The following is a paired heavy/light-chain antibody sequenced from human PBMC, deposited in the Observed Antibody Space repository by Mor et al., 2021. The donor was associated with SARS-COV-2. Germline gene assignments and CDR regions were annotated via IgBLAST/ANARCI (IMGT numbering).Heavy chain of an antibody. CDR2: ISGSGGVT. Sequence: EVQLLESGGGLVQPGGSLRLSCAATGFTFNLYAMTWVRQAPGKGLEWVSSISGSGGVTYYGDSVKGRFTISRDNSKNTMYLQMFSLRVEDTAVYYCVRDRWELSPRVRGFEFWGQGHLVTVSS. J-gene: IGHJ4*02. V-gene: IGHV3-23*01. CDR1: GFTFNLYA. D-gene: IGHD1-26*01. CDR3: VRDRWELSPRVRGFEF.
Light chain of an antibody. CDR1: SDIYVGSYI. CDR3: MIWRNNKGV. CDR2: YYSDSDK. V-gene: IGLV5-37*01. Sequence: QPVLTQPPSSSASPGESARLTCSLPSDIYVGSYIIYWYQQKAASPPRFLLYYYSDSDKGQGSGVPSRFSGSKDGSTNRGILLISGLHSEDEADYYCMIWRNNKGVFGGGTRLTVL. J-gene: IGLJ3*02.